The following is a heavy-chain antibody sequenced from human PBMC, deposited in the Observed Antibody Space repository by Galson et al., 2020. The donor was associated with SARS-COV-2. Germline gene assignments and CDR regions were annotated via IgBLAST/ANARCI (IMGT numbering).Heavy chain of an antibody. V-gene: IGHV3-33*06. CDR2: IWYDGSNK. D-gene: IGHD4-17*01. Sequence: GESLKISCAASGFTFSSYGMHWVRQAPGKGLEWVAVIWYDGSNKYYADSVKGRFTISRDNSKNTLYLQMNSLRAEDTAVYYCAKAPHTVFPLNYWGHGTLVTVSS. CDR1: GFTFSSYG. J-gene: IGHJ4*01. CDR3: AKAPHTVFPLNY.